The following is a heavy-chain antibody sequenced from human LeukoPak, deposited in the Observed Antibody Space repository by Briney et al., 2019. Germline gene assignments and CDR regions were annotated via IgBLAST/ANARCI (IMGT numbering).Heavy chain of an antibody. CDR3: ARGRRDVFDI. CDR1: GYTFTFYD. CDR2: MNPHSGNT. J-gene: IGHJ3*02. V-gene: IGHV1-8*03. Sequence: ASAKVSCKASGYTFTFYDIQWVRQAAGQGLEWMGWMNPHSGNTGYAQKFLGRITLTRNTSTSMAYMELTSLKSEDTAVYYCARGRRDVFDIWGQGTTVTAS.